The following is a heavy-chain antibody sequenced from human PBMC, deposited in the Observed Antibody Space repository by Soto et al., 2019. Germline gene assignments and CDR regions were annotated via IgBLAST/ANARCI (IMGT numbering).Heavy chain of an antibody. D-gene: IGHD1-26*01. V-gene: IGHV3-30*18. CDR2: ISYDGSNK. Sequence: TGGSMRLSCGASGFTFSSYGMHWVRQAPGKGLEWVAVISYDGSNKYYADSVKGRFTISRDNSKNTLYLQMNSLRAEDTAVYYCAKDGGWELLIGYWGQGTLVTVSS. J-gene: IGHJ4*02. CDR1: GFTFSSYG. CDR3: AKDGGWELLIGY.